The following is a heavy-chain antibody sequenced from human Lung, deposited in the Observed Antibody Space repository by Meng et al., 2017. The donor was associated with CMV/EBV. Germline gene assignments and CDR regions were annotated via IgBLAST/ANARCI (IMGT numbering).Heavy chain of an antibody. J-gene: IGHJ5*02. CDR1: GYTXTSYY. V-gene: IGHV1-46*01. CDR2: INPSGGST. D-gene: IGHD2-2*02. CDR3: ARDNEDPEGYQLLYKRESWFDP. Sequence: VSXXVSXKASGYTXTSYYMHWVRQAPGQGLEWMGIINPSGGSTSYAQKFQGRVTMTRDTSTSTVYMELSSLRSEDTAVYYCARDNEDPEGYQLLYKRESWFDPXGQGXLVTVSS.